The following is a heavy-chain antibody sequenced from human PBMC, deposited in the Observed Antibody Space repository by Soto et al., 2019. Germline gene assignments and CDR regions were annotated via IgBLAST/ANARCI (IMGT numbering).Heavy chain of an antibody. J-gene: IGHJ4*02. V-gene: IGHV3-30*18. D-gene: IGHD1-26*01. CDR1: GFTFSSYG. CDR2: ISYDGSNK. Sequence: GGSLRVSCAASGFTFSSYGMHWVRQAPGKGLEWVAVISYDGSNKYYADSVKGRFTISRDNSKNTLYRQMNSLRAEDKAGYYCTKDGSSVLDSWGQGTLVTVSS. CDR3: TKDGSSVLDS.